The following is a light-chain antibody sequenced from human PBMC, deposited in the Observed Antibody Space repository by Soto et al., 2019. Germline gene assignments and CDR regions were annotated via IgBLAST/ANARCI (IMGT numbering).Light chain of an antibody. CDR3: QQYGRSPRT. CDR2: GAS. CDR1: QSIGGNF. J-gene: IGKJ1*01. V-gene: IGKV3-20*01. Sequence: ESVLTQSPGTLSLSKGEGATLSCRASQSIGGNFLAWYQQRRGQAPRLLIYGASSRATGIPDRFSGSGSGTDFTLTISRLEPEDFTVYYCQQYGRSPRTLGHGTNVDIK.